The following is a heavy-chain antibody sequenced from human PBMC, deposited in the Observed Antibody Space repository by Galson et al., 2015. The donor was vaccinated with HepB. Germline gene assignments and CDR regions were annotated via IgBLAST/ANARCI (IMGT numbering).Heavy chain of an antibody. Sequence: SLRLSCASSGFSFSNYAIHWVRQAPGKGLEWMAVISYDGSFRYYSDSVKGRFTVSRDPSRSILYLQMNSLRVDDTAVHYCAKGGPGRIGMMTYRSLGFDPWGQGTLVIVSS. V-gene: IGHV3-30*18. D-gene: IGHD3-16*01. CDR3: AKGGPGRIGMMTYRSLGFDP. CDR1: GFSFSNYA. J-gene: IGHJ5*02. CDR2: ISYDGSFR.